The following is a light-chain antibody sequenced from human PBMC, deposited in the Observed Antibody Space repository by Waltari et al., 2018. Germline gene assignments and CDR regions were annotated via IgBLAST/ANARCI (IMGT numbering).Light chain of an antibody. CDR3: QSYDSTLSAWV. CDR2: WAS. Sequence: DIVMTPSPDSLAVSLGERATINCKSSQRVLSTSNTQNYLPWYQQKPRQPPKLLFYWASTRESGVPDRFAGSKSGTSASLAITGLQAEDEADYYCQSYDSTLSAWVFGGGT. CDR1: QRVLSTSNTQNY. V-gene: IGKV4-1*01. J-gene: IGKJ4*02.